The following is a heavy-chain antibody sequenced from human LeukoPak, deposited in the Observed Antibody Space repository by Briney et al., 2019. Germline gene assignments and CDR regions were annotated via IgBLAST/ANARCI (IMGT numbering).Heavy chain of an antibody. CDR1: GFTFSSYS. CDR2: ISSSSSYI. V-gene: IGHV3-21*01. CDR3: ARDSSYYDSSGYYYSYAFDI. Sequence: PGGSLRLSCAASGFTFSSYSMNWVRQAPGKGLEWVSSISSSSSYIYYADSVKGRFTISRDNAKNSLYLQMNSLRAEDTAVYYCARDSSYYDSSGYYYSYAFDIWGQGTMVTVSS. D-gene: IGHD3-22*01. J-gene: IGHJ3*02.